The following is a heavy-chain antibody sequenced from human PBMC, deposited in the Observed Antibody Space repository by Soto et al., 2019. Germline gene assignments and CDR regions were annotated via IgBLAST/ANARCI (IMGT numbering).Heavy chain of an antibody. J-gene: IGHJ6*02. CDR3: AESIYSTSFGVGMDV. CDR2: INPSGATT. V-gene: IGHV1-46*01. Sequence: QVQLVQSGAEVKKPGASVNVSCKASGHTFPSYYLHWVRQAPGQGLEWVGMINPSGATTRYARRFQDRITMTRDTSTSTVYMKLSSLRSEDTAVYYWAESIYSTSFGVGMDVWGQGTTVSVSS. D-gene: IGHD6-6*01. CDR1: GHTFPSYY.